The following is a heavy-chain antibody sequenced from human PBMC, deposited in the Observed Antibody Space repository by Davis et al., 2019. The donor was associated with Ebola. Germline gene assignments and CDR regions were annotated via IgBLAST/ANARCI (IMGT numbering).Heavy chain of an antibody. J-gene: IGHJ4*02. CDR3: ARGPDYYGSGSFRD. D-gene: IGHD3-10*01. Sequence: SQPLSLTCAVYAGSLSGYYWSWIRQPPGKGLEWIGEINHSESTNYNPSLKSRVTISVDTSKNQFSLKLSSVTAADTAVYYCARGPDYYGSGSFRDWGQGTLVTVSS. CDR1: AGSLSGYY. CDR2: INHSEST. V-gene: IGHV4-34*01.